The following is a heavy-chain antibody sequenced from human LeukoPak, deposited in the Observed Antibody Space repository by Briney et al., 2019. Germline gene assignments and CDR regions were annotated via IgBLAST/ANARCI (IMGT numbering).Heavy chain of an antibody. CDR1: GGSFSGYY. CDR2: INHSGST. CDR3: ARGPGVPTPFDY. D-gene: IGHD3-10*01. V-gene: IGHV4-34*01. Sequence: ASETLSLTCAVYGGSFSGYYWSWIRQPPGKGLEWSGEINHSGSTNYNPSLKSRVTISVDTSKNQFSLKLSSVTAADTAVYYCARGPGVPTPFDYWGQGTLVTVSS. J-gene: IGHJ4*02.